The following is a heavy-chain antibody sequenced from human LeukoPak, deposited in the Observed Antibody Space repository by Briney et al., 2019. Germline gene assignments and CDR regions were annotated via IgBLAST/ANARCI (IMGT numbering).Heavy chain of an antibody. D-gene: IGHD2-21*01. J-gene: IGHJ5*02. CDR3: ARALAVASRENWFDP. CDR1: GFTVSNNY. CDR2: IYIDGTT. Sequence: GGSLRLSCAASGFTVSNNYMSRVRQAPGKGLEWVSVIYIDGTTYYADSVKGRLTISRDNSKNTLYLQMNSLRAEDTAVYYCARALAVASRENWFDPWGQGTLVTVSS. V-gene: IGHV3-53*01.